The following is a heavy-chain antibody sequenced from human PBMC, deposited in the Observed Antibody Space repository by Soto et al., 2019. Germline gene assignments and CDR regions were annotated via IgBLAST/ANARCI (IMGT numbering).Heavy chain of an antibody. D-gene: IGHD4-4*01. J-gene: IGHJ5*02. CDR2: IWYDGSNK. CDR1: GFTFSSCA. CDR3: ARGPLTTGGWFDP. Sequence: GGSLRLSRAASGFTFSSCAMHWVRQAPGKGLEWVAVIWYDGSNKYYADSVKGRFTISRDNSKNTLYLQMNSLRAEDTAVYYCARGPLTTGGWFDPWGQGTLVTVSS. V-gene: IGHV3-33*01.